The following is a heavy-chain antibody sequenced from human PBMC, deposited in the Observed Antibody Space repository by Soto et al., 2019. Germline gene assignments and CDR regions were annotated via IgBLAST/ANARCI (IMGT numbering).Heavy chain of an antibody. CDR1: GFIFEDYD. J-gene: IGHJ2*01. CDR2: ISWNSGDK. Sequence: GGSLRLSCEASGFIFEDYDMHWVRQPPGKGLQWVSGISWNSGDKDYADSVKGRFTISRDNVKNSLDLQMSSLRVGDTATYYCVKKSCSHTRCYTGWFFDLWGRGTLVTVSS. V-gene: IGHV3-9*01. CDR3: VKKSCSHTRCYTGWFFDL. D-gene: IGHD2-15*01.